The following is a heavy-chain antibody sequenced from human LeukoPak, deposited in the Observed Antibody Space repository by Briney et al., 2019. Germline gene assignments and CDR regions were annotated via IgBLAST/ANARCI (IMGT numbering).Heavy chain of an antibody. Sequence: ASVKVSCKASGYTFTSYDINWVRQATGQGLEWMGWMNPNSGNTGYAQKFQGRVTMTRNTSISTAYMELSSLRSEDTAVYYCARFGGDYRDGLNWFDPWGQGTLVTVSS. D-gene: IGHD4-17*01. CDR2: MNPNSGNT. V-gene: IGHV1-8*01. CDR1: GYTFTSYD. J-gene: IGHJ5*02. CDR3: ARFGGDYRDGLNWFDP.